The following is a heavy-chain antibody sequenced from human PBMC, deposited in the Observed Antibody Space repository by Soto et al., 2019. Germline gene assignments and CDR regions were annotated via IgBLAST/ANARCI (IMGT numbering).Heavy chain of an antibody. V-gene: IGHV3-33*01. CDR3: ARDIVSYFDY. Sequence: QVQLVESGGGVVQPGRSLRLSCAASGFTFSSYGMNWVRQAPGKGLEWVAVIWYDGSKKYYADSVKGRFTISRDNSMNTVELQMNSLRAEDTAGYYCARDIVSYFDYWGQGTLVTVSS. D-gene: IGHD1-26*01. CDR1: GFTFSSYG. J-gene: IGHJ4*02. CDR2: IWYDGSKK.